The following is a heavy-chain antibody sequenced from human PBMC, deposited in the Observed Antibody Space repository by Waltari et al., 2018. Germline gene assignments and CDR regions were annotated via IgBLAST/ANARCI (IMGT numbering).Heavy chain of an antibody. CDR2: INHSGGP. Sequence: QVQLQQWGAGLLKPSETLSLTCAVYGGSFSGYYWSWISQPPGKGLAGLGEINHSGGPNYHPSLKSRVTIAVDTSKNQFSLKLSYVTASDTAVYYCATAKYYDFWSGYYFDYWGQGTLVTVSS. V-gene: IGHV4-34*01. CDR3: ATAKYYDFWSGYYFDY. CDR1: GGSFSGYY. J-gene: IGHJ4*02. D-gene: IGHD3-3*01.